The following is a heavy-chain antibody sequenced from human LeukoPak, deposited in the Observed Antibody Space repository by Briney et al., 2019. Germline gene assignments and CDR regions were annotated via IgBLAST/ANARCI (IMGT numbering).Heavy chain of an antibody. CDR3: ARVGGGYCSSTSCYENWFDP. Sequence: SETLSLTCTVSGYSISSGYYWSWIRQPPGKGLEWIGYIYHSGSTYYNPSLKSRVTISVDRSKNQFSLKLSSVTAADTAVYYCARVGGGYCSSTSCYENWFDPWGQGTLVTVSS. CDR1: GYSISSGYY. D-gene: IGHD2-2*01. J-gene: IGHJ5*02. CDR2: IYHSGST. V-gene: IGHV4-38-2*02.